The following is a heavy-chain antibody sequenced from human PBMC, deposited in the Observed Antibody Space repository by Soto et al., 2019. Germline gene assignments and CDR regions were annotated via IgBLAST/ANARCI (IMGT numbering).Heavy chain of an antibody. CDR1: GGSVSRASNF. J-gene: IGHJ4*02. Sequence: SETLSLTCTVSGGSVSRASNFWSWIRQPPGKGLEWIGYIYYSGPSRYNPSLESRVTISIDSSKNQVSLTLTSVTAADTAVYYCARGYSHYAHWGRGTLVTVS. CDR3: ARGYSHYAH. CDR2: IYYSGPS. D-gene: IGHD4-4*01. V-gene: IGHV4-61*01.